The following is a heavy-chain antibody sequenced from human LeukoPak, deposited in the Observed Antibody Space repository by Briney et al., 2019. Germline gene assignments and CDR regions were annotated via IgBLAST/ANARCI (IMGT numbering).Heavy chain of an antibody. CDR3: AREGDYYDSSGYPGAFDI. Sequence: ASVKVSCKASGYTFTSYGISWVRQAPGQGLEWMGWISAYNGNTNYAQKLQGRVTMTTDTSTSTAYMELRSLRSDDTAVHYCAREGDYYDSSGYPGAFDIWGQGTMVTVSS. D-gene: IGHD3-22*01. V-gene: IGHV1-18*01. J-gene: IGHJ3*02. CDR2: ISAYNGNT. CDR1: GYTFTSYG.